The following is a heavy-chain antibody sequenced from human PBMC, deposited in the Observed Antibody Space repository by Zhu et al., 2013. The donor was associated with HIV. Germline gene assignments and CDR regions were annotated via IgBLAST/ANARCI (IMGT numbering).Heavy chain of an antibody. CDR1: GYTFTGYY. Sequence: QVQLVQSGTEVKKPGATVKVSCKASGYTFTGYYMHWVRQAPGQGLEWMGWINPNSGGTNYAQKFQSRVTMTRDTSISTAYMELSSLRSEDTAVYYCARDRSSTSTATPVGDWGQGT. V-gene: IGHV1-2*02. J-gene: IGHJ4*02. CDR3: ARDRSSTSTATPVGD. D-gene: IGHD2-15*01. CDR2: INPNSGGT.